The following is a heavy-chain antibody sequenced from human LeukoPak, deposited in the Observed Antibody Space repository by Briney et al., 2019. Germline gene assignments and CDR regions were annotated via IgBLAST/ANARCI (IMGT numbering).Heavy chain of an antibody. V-gene: IGHV1-18*01. J-gene: IGHJ4*02. D-gene: IGHD2-2*01. CDR2: IRAYNGNT. CDR3: ARDSALRTRGVPADY. Sequence: ASVKVSCKASGYTFTSYGISWVRQAPGLGLEWMGWIRAYNGNTNCAQKLQGRVTMTTDTSTSTAYVELRSLRSDDTAVYYCARDSALRTRGVPADYWGQGTLVTVSS. CDR1: GYTFTSYG.